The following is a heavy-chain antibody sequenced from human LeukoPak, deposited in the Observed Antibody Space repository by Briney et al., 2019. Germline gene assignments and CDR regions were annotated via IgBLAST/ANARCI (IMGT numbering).Heavy chain of an antibody. CDR1: GYSISSGYS. Sequence: PSETLSLTCTVSGYSISSGYSWGWIRQPPGKGLEWIGSIYHSGSTYYNPSLKSRVTISVDTSKNQFSLKLSSVTAADTAVYYCARESGFWSGYYRGCDYWGQGTLVTVSS. CDR3: ARESGFWSGYYRGCDY. V-gene: IGHV4-38-2*02. CDR2: IYHSGST. J-gene: IGHJ4*02. D-gene: IGHD3-3*01.